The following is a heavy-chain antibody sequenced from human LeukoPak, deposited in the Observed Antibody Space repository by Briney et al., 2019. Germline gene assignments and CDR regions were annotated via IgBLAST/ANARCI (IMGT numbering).Heavy chain of an antibody. CDR3: ATDRSNSWVDY. J-gene: IGHJ4*02. D-gene: IGHD6-19*01. CDR2: IWYDGSNK. Sequence: PRGSLRLSCAASGLTFRNYGMHWVRQAPGKGLEWVAFIWYDGSNKYYVDSVKGRFTISRDNSKNTLYLQMSSLRVDDTAVYYCATDRSNSWVDYWGLGTLVTVAS. CDR1: GLTFRNYG. V-gene: IGHV3-30*02.